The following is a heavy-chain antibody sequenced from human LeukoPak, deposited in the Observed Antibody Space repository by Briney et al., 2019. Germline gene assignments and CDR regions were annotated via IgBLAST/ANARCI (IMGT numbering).Heavy chain of an antibody. J-gene: IGHJ4*02. Sequence: GGSLRLSCAASGFTFSSYSMNWVRQAPGKGLEWVSSISSSSSYIYYADSVKGRFTISRDNAKNSLYLQMNSLGAEDTAVYYCARVSSSWSSGPIEYWGQGTLVTVSS. V-gene: IGHV3-21*01. D-gene: IGHD6-13*01. CDR1: GFTFSSYS. CDR3: ARVSSSWSSGPIEY. CDR2: ISSSSSYI.